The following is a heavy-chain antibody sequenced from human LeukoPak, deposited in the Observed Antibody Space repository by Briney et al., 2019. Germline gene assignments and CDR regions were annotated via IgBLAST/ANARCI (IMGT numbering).Heavy chain of an antibody. V-gene: IGHV2-5*01. D-gene: IGHD2-21*02. J-gene: IGHJ4*02. CDR2: IYWNDDK. CDR3: AHRRDCRNFDY. Sequence: SGPTLVNPPQTLTLTCTFSGFSLSTRGVGVGWIRQPPGKALEWLALIYWNDDKRYSPSLKSRLTITKDTSKNQVVLTMTNMDPVDTATYYCAHRRDCRNFDYWGQGTLVTVSS. CDR1: GFSLSTRGVG.